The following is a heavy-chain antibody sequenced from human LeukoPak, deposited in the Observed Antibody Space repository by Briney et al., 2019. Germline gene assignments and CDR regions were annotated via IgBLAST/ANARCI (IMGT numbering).Heavy chain of an antibody. Sequence: GGSLRLSCAASGFTFSSYWMHWVRQAPGKGLVWVSRINSDGSSTSYADSVKGRFTISRDNAKSTLYLQMNSLRAEDTAVYYCARDAPIRDAFDIWGQGTMVTVSS. CDR1: GFTFSSYW. V-gene: IGHV3-74*01. J-gene: IGHJ3*02. CDR2: INSDGSST. D-gene: IGHD2-21*01. CDR3: ARDAPIRDAFDI.